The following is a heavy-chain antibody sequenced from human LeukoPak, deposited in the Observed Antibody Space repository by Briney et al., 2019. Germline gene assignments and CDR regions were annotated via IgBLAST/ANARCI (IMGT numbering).Heavy chain of an antibody. J-gene: IGHJ4*02. CDR2: ISSSSSYI. CDR3: ARASSGLVNY. CDR1: GFTFSSYS. Sequence: GGSLGLSCAASGFTFSSYSMNWVRQAPGKGLEWVSSISSSSSYIYYADSVKGRFTISRDNAKNSLYLQMNSLRAEDTAVYYCARASSGLVNYWGQGTLVTVSS. D-gene: IGHD3-22*01. V-gene: IGHV3-21*01.